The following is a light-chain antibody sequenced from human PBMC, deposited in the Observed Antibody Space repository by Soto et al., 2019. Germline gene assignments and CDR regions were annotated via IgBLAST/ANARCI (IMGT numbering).Light chain of an antibody. CDR1: QSIYTW. CDR3: QHNKPYSTWT. CDR2: DAS. V-gene: IGKV1-5*01. J-gene: IGKJ1*01. Sequence: DIQMTQSPSTLSASVGDRVTSTCRANQSIYTWLAWYQHKPGKAPKFLIYDASTLESGVPSRFRGSGSGTEFLLTISSLQPDDFATYYCQHNKPYSTWTFGHGTKVDIK.